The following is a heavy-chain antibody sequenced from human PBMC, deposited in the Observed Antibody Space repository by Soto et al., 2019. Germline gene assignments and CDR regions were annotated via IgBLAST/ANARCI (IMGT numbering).Heavy chain of an antibody. J-gene: IGHJ4*02. CDR2: ISYDGLEE. Sequence: GGSLRLSCVASQFTFGDYGMNWVRQAPGKGLEWVAVISYDGLEEHYAGSVKGRFTISRDNSKNTVYLQMNKLRPDDTAVYFCVKNWVGGRFRYYFDYWGQGTLVTVSS. CDR1: QFTFGDYG. CDR3: VKNWVGGRFRYYFDY. V-gene: IGHV3-30*18. D-gene: IGHD1-26*01.